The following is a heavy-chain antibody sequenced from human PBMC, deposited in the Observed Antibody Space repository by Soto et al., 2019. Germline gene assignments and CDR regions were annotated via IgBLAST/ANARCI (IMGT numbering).Heavy chain of an antibody. CDR3: ANPPTYYDILSGFYSRAFYDY. CDR1: GFTFSSYA. V-gene: IGHV3-23*01. J-gene: IGHJ4*02. Sequence: GGSPRLSCAASGFTFSSYAMNWVRQAPGKGLEWVSAISGSGGSTYYADSVKGRFTISRDNSKNTLYLQMNSLRAEDTAVYYCANPPTYYDILSGFYSRAFYDYWGQGTLVTVSS. CDR2: ISGSGGST. D-gene: IGHD3-9*01.